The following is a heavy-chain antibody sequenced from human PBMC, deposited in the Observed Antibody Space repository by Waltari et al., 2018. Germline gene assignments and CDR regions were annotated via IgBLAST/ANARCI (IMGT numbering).Heavy chain of an antibody. V-gene: IGHV4-34*01. CDR2: INHSGST. CDR3: ARRGSYRAFDY. CDR1: GGSFSGYY. D-gene: IGHD1-26*01. J-gene: IGHJ4*02. Sequence: QVQLQQWGAGLLKPSETLSLTCAVYGGSFSGYYWSWIRQPPGKGLEWIGEINHSGSTNYNPSLKSRVTISVDTSKNQFSLKRSSVTAADTAVYYCARRGSYRAFDYWGQGTLVTVSS.